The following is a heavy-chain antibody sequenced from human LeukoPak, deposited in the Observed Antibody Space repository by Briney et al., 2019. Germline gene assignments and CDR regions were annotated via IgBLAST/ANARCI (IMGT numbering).Heavy chain of an antibody. CDR1: GFTVITND. CDR3: ARDFPSYYYDSSGYYDAFDI. CDR2: LYSDGNT. V-gene: IGHV3-53*01. Sequence: PGGSLRLSCAASGFTVITNDMTWVRQAPGKGLEWVSVLYSDGNTKYADSVQGRFTISRDNAKNSLYLQMNSLRAEDTAVYYCARDFPSYYYDSSGYYDAFDIWGQGTMVTVSS. J-gene: IGHJ3*02. D-gene: IGHD3-22*01.